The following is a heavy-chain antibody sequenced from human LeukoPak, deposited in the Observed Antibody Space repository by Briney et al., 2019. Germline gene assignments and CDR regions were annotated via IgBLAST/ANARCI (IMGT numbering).Heavy chain of an antibody. V-gene: IGHV3-11*04. J-gene: IGHJ3*02. Sequence: GGSLRLSCAASGFTFDDYGMSWVRQAPGKGLEWVSYISSSGSTIYYADSVKGRFTISRDNAKNSLYLQMNSLRAEDTAVYYCARDRDTADAFDIWGQGTMVTVSS. CDR1: GFTFDDYG. CDR2: ISSSGSTI. CDR3: ARDRDTADAFDI. D-gene: IGHD5-18*01.